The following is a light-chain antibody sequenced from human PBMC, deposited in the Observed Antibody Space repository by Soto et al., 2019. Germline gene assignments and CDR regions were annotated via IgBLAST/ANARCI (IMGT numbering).Light chain of an antibody. CDR2: GAS. CDR3: QQYNNWPIT. CDR1: QSVTSK. Sequence: EILMTQSPATLSVSPGERAALSCRASQSVTSKLAWYQQKPGQAPRLLVYGASTRAAGIPARFSGSGSGTEFTLTISSLQSEDFAVYYCQQYNNWPITFGQGTRLEIK. J-gene: IGKJ5*01. V-gene: IGKV3-15*01.